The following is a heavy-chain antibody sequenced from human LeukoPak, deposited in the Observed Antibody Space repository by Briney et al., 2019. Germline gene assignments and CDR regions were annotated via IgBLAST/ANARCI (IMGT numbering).Heavy chain of an antibody. J-gene: IGHJ4*02. V-gene: IGHV1-8*02. CDR2: MNPNSGNT. Sequence: ASVKVSCKASGYTFTSYGISWVRQATGQGLEWMGWMNPNSGNTGYAQKFQGRVTMTRNTSISTAYMELSSLRSEDTAVYYCARVPIYGDYAHLYFDYWGQGTLVTVSS. CDR1: GYTFTSYG. D-gene: IGHD4-17*01. CDR3: ARVPIYGDYAHLYFDY.